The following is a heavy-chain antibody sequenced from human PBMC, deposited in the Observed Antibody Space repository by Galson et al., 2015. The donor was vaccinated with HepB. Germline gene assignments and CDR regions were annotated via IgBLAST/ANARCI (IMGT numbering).Heavy chain of an antibody. CDR1: GFTFSSYA. Sequence: SLRLSCAASGFTFSSYAMSWVRQAPGKGLEWVSAISGSGGSTYYADSVKGRFTISRDNSKNTLYLQMNSLRAEDTAVYYCANGRGYYYDSSGYRFDYWGQGTLVTVSS. CDR3: ANGRGYYYDSSGYRFDY. J-gene: IGHJ4*02. D-gene: IGHD3-22*01. V-gene: IGHV3-23*01. CDR2: ISGSGGST.